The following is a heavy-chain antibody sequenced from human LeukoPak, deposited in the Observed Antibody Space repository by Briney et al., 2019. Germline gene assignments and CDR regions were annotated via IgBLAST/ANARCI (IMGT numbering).Heavy chain of an antibody. Sequence: SETLSLTCTVSGGSISSGGYYWSWIRQPAGKGLEWIGRIYTSGSTNYNPSLKSRVTMSVDTSKNQFSLKLSSVTAADTAVYYCARDRHITMIRFGDNWFDPWGQGTLVTVSS. CDR1: GGSISSGGYY. J-gene: IGHJ5*02. V-gene: IGHV4-61*02. D-gene: IGHD3-22*01. CDR2: IYTSGST. CDR3: ARDRHITMIRFGDNWFDP.